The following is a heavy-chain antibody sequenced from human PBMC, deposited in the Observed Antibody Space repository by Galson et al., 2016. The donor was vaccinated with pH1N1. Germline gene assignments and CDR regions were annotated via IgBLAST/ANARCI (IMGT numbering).Heavy chain of an antibody. D-gene: IGHD3-22*01. V-gene: IGHV3-30*03. Sequence: SLRLSCAASGFSFNTYSMYWVRQAPGKGLEWAAVISYDGNNKYYADSVKGRFTISREISKNMRYLQMNSLRAEDTSVYYCGRGGGYYESSQTGYYYGMDVWGQGTTVTVSS. J-gene: IGHJ6*02. CDR3: GRGGGYYESSQTGYYYGMDV. CDR2: ISYDGNNK. CDR1: GFSFNTYS.